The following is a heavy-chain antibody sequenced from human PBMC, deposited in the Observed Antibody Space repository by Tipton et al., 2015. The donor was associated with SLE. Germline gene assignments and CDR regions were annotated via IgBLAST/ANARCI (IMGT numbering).Heavy chain of an antibody. Sequence: LRLSCTVSGGSISSGGYYWTWIRQLPGKGLEWIGYIYYSGNTYYNPSLGSRLTISVDTSKDQFSLRLTSVTVADTAVYYCAKDYNHDNADYNWGQGTLVIVSS. CDR3: AKDYNHDNADYN. J-gene: IGHJ4*02. CDR2: IYYSGNT. V-gene: IGHV4-31*03. CDR1: GGSISSGGYY. D-gene: IGHD4-17*01.